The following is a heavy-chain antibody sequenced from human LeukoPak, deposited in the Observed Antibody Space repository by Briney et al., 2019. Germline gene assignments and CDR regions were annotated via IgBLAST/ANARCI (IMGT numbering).Heavy chain of an antibody. Sequence: ASVKVSCKASGYTFTGYYMHWVRQAPGQGLEWMGWMNPNSGNTGYAQKFQGRVTITRNTSISTAYMELSSLRSEDTAVYYCARGQSRRSIAARRGYYYYYMDVWGKGTTVTVSS. CDR1: GYTFTGYY. CDR2: MNPNSGNT. CDR3: ARGQSRRSIAARRGYYYYYMDV. J-gene: IGHJ6*03. D-gene: IGHD6-6*01. V-gene: IGHV1-8*03.